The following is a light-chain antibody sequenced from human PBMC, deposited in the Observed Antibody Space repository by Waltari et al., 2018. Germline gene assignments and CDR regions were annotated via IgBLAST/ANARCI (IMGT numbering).Light chain of an antibody. J-gene: IGLJ3*02. Sequence: QSALTQPASVSGPPGQSITVSCSGISSANGSYNHVYWYQQHPGKAPKLIIYDVTNRPSGVSSRFSGSKSGNTASLTISGLQAEDEADYYCSSYSSSSPCVFGGGTKLTVL. CDR1: SSANGSYNH. CDR2: DVT. CDR3: SSYSSSSPCV. V-gene: IGLV2-14*03.